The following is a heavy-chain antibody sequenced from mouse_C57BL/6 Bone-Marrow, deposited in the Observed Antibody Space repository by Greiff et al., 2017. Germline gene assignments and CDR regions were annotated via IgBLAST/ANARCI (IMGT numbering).Heavy chain of an antibody. J-gene: IGHJ2*01. V-gene: IGHV5-6*02. D-gene: IGHD3-3*01. CDR3: ARRGTRGYYFDY. CDR2: ISSGGSYT. Sequence: EVKLVESGGDLVKPGGSLKLSCAASGFTFSSYGMSWVRQTPDKRLEWVATISSGGSYTYYPDSVKGRFTISRDNAKNTLYLQMSSLKSEDTAMYYCARRGTRGYYFDYWGQGTTLTVSS. CDR1: GFTFSSYG.